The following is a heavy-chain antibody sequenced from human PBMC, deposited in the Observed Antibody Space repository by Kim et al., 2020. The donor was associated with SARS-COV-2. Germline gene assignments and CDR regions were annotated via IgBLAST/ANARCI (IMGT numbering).Heavy chain of an antibody. CDR1: GFTFSSYG. J-gene: IGHJ4*02. V-gene: IGHV3-33*01. CDR2: IWYDGSNK. D-gene: IGHD6-6*01. Sequence: GGSRRLSCAASGFTFSSYGMHWVRQAPGKGLEWVAVIWYDGSNKYYADSVKGRFTISRDNSKNTRYLQMNRLRAEDTAWYYCERDLKSSSSSAGYWGQGTLVTVSS. CDR3: ERDLKSSSSSAGY.